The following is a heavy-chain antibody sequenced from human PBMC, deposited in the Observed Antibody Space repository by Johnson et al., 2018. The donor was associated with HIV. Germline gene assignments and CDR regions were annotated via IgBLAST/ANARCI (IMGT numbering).Heavy chain of an antibody. D-gene: IGHD3-10*01. J-gene: IGHJ3*02. CDR2: IKSKTDGGTT. CDR1: GFTFSNAW. Sequence: VQLVESGGGLVKPGGSLRLSCAASGFTFSNAWMSWVRQAPGKGLEWVGRIKSKTDGGTTYYAAPVKGRFTISRDDSKNTLYLQMNSLKTEDTAVYYCTTDQGYYGDAFDIWGQGTMVTVSS. V-gene: IGHV3-15*01. CDR3: TTDQGYYGDAFDI.